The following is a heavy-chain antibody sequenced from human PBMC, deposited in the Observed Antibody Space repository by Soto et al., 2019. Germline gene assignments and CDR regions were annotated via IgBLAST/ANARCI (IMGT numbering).Heavy chain of an antibody. V-gene: IGHV4-59*01. CDR3: ARGVDYYATRGYCSFDS. Sequence: SETLSLTCNLSGGSFHNFYWLWIRQPPGKGLEWVGHVHYSGSTNYSPSLNSRATISLDTSKSQLSLKLRSVTAADTAMYFCARGVDYYATRGYCSFDSWGQGIPVTVSS. J-gene: IGHJ4*02. D-gene: IGHD3-16*01. CDR2: VHYSGST. CDR1: GGSFHNFY.